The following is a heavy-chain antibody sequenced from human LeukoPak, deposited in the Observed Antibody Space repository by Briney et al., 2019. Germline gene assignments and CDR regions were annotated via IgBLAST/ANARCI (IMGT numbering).Heavy chain of an antibody. Sequence: GGSLRLSCAASGFIVNSYGMSWVRQAPGKGLAWVSLIYSDGVTQYADSVKGRFTISRDNSKNTLYLQMNSLRDEDTAVYFCARDRAEGKTWVEFDPWGQGTLVTVSS. CDR1: GFIVNSYG. J-gene: IGHJ5*02. CDR3: ARDRAEGKTWVEFDP. CDR2: IYSDGVT. V-gene: IGHV3-66*02.